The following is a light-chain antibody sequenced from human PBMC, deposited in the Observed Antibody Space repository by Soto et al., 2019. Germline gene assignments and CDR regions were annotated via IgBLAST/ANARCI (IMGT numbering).Light chain of an antibody. Sequence: SISSWLAWYQQKPGKAPKLLIYKASTLERGVPSRFRGSRSGTEFTLTVSSLQPEDFATYYCLQDHDDSWTFGQGTKVDIK. J-gene: IGKJ1*01. CDR2: KAS. V-gene: IGKV1-5*03. CDR3: LQDHDDSWT. CDR1: SISSW.